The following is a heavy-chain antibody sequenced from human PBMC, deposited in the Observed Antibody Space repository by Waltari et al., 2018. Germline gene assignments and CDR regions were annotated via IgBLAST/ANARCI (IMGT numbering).Heavy chain of an antibody. Sequence: QVQLQESGPGLVKPSETLSLTCTVSGGSVSSGSYYWSWIRQPPGKGLEWIGYIYYSGSTNYNPALKSRVTISVDTSKNQFSLKLSSVTAADTAVYYCARDAVGPSYYYGMDVWGQGTTVTVSS. CDR2: IYYSGST. CDR3: ARDAVGPSYYYGMDV. J-gene: IGHJ6*02. D-gene: IGHD6-19*01. V-gene: IGHV4-61*01. CDR1: GGSVSSGSYY.